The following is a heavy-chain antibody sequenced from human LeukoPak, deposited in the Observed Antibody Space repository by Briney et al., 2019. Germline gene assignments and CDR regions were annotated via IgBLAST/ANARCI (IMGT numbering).Heavy chain of an antibody. CDR3: AKGDYHQAASLGY. D-gene: IGHD6-13*01. V-gene: IGHV3-33*06. CDR1: GFTFSNYG. J-gene: IGHJ4*02. CDR2: IWYDGGNK. Sequence: PGGSLRLSCAASGFTFSNYGMHWVRQAPGKGLEWVAVIWYDGGNKYYADSVKGRFTISRDNSKNQLYLQMNSLRVEDTAVYYCAKGDYHQAASLGYWGQGTLVTGSS.